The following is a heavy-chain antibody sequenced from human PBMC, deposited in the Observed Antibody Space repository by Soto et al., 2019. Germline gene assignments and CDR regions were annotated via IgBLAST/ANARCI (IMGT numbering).Heavy chain of an antibody. CDR1: GFTFSSYW. CDR2: IKQDGSEK. J-gene: IGHJ4*02. D-gene: IGHD1-26*01. Sequence: EVQLVESGGGLVQPGGSLRLSCAASGFTFSSYWRSWVRQAPGKGLEWVANIKQDGSEKYYVDSVKGRFTITRDNAQKALYLQMNSLRAEDTAVYYCARSSRGELLGLSYFDYWGQGTLVTVSS. CDR3: ARSSRGELLGLSYFDY. V-gene: IGHV3-7*03.